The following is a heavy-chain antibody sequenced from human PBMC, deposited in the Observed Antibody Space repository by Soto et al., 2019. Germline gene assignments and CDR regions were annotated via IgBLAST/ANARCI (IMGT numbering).Heavy chain of an antibody. Sequence: ESGGGVVQPGRSLRLSCAASGFTFSSYGMHWVRQAPGKGLEWVAVIWYDGSNKYYADSVKGRFTISRDNSKNTLYLQMNSLRAEDTAVYYCARDDRPYDFWSGGYMDVWGKGTTVTVSS. D-gene: IGHD3-3*01. V-gene: IGHV3-33*01. CDR1: GFTFSSYG. CDR2: IWYDGSNK. CDR3: ARDDRPYDFWSGGYMDV. J-gene: IGHJ6*03.